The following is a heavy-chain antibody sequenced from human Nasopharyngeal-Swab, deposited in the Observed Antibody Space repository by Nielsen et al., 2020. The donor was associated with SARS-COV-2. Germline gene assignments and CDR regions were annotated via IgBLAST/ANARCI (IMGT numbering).Heavy chain of an antibody. CDR2: IIPIFGTA. Sequence: SVKVSCKASGGRFSSDAISGVRQAPGQGREGMGGIIPIFGTANYAQKFQGRVTITADESTSTAYMELSSLRSEDTAVYYCARRPYSSSSGDYYYGMDVWGQGTTVTVSS. V-gene: IGHV1-69*13. J-gene: IGHJ6*02. CDR3: ARRPYSSSSGDYYYGMDV. D-gene: IGHD6-6*01. CDR1: GGRFSSDA.